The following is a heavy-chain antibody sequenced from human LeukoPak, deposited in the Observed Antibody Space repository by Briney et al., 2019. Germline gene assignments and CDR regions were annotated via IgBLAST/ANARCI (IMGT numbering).Heavy chain of an antibody. D-gene: IGHD4-11*01. Sequence: SQTLSLTCTVSGGSISSGSYYWSWIRQPAGKGLEWIGRIYTSGSTNYNPSLKSRVTISVDTSKNQFSLKLSSVTAADTAVYYCAKGDDYSNSGDFDYWGQGTLVTVSS. CDR3: AKGDDYSNSGDFDY. CDR1: GGSISSGSYY. CDR2: IYTSGST. V-gene: IGHV4-61*02. J-gene: IGHJ4*02.